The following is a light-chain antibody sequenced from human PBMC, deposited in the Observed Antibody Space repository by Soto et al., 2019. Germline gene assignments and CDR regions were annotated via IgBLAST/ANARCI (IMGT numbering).Light chain of an antibody. V-gene: IGKV3-20*01. Sequence: EVVLTQSPAILSLSPGERATLSCRASQSVGNFLAWYQQKPGQAPRLLIYDASSRATGIPDRFSGGGSGTDFTLTISRLEPEDFAVYYCQQFSSYPLTFGGGTKVDIK. CDR2: DAS. CDR3: QQFSSYPLT. CDR1: QSVGNF. J-gene: IGKJ4*01.